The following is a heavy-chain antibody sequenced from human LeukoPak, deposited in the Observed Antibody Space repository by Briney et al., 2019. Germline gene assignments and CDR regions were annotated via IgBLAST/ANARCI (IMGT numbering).Heavy chain of an antibody. CDR3: ARVLGSSSWFHYYYGMDV. V-gene: IGHV4-34*01. CDR2: INHSGST. J-gene: IGHJ6*02. D-gene: IGHD2-2*01. CDR1: GGSFSGYY. Sequence: PSETLSLTCAVYGGSFSGYYWSWIRQPPGKGLEWIGEINHSGSTNYNPSLKSRVTISVDTSKNQFSLKLSSVTAADTAVYYCARVLGSSSWFHYYYGMDVWGQGTTVTVSS.